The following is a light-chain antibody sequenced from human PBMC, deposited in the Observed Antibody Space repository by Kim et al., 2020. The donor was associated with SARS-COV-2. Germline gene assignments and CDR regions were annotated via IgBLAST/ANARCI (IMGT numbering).Light chain of an antibody. CDR2: QDS. J-gene: IGLJ3*02. V-gene: IGLV3-1*01. Sequence: SYELTQPPSVPVSPGQTASITCSGDKLGDKYACWYQQKPGQSPVLVIYQDSKRPSGIPERFSGSNSGNTATLTISGTQAMDEADYYCQAWATSTHWVFGGGTQLTVL. CDR1: KLGDKY. CDR3: QAWATSTHWV.